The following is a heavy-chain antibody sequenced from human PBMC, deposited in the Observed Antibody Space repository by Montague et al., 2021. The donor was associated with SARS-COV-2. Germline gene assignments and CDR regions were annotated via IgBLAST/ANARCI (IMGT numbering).Heavy chain of an antibody. CDR3: AHSGVGYFYYGMDV. CDR2: IYWDDDK. D-gene: IGHD3-3*01. V-gene: IGHV2-5*02. Sequence: PALVKPTQTLTLTCTFSGFSLSTSGVGVGWIRQPPGKALEWLALIYWDDDKRYSPSLKSRLTITKDTSKNQVVLTMTNMDLVDTATYYCAHSGVGYFYYGMDVWGQGTTVTVSS. J-gene: IGHJ6*02. CDR1: GFSLSTSGVG.